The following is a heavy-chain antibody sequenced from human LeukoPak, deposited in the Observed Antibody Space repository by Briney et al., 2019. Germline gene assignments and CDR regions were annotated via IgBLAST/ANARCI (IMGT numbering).Heavy chain of an antibody. CDR3: ATQGGGYFFDY. D-gene: IGHD3-22*01. CDR1: GYTFTGYY. J-gene: IGHJ4*02. CDR2: INPNSGGT. Sequence: ASVKVSCKASGYTFTGYYMHWVRQAPGQGLEWMGWINPNSGGTSYAQKFQGRVTMTRDTSISTAYMELSRLRSDDTAVYYCATQGGGYFFDYWGQGTLVTVSS. V-gene: IGHV1-2*02.